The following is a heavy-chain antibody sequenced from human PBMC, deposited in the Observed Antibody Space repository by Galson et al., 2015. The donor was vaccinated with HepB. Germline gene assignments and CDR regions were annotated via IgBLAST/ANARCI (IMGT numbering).Heavy chain of an antibody. CDR3: VKDAARGYGDYLDY. V-gene: IGHV3-43D*03. CDR2: INWDGTTS. J-gene: IGHJ4*02. Sequence: SLRLSCAASGFFFNDHAMHWVRQAPGKGLEWVSTINWDGTTSYYAAPVRGRFTISRDSSKNSIYLQMNSLRTEDTAFYYCVKDAARGYGDYLDYWGPGTLVTVSS. CDR1: GFFFNDHA. D-gene: IGHD4-17*01.